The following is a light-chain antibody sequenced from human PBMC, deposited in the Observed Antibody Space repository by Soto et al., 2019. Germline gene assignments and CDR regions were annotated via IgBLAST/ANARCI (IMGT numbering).Light chain of an antibody. J-gene: IGKJ1*01. CDR1: QSVSSN. CDR2: GAS. Sequence: IGLTQPSASLSVSPRQRGAVSCRASQSVSSNLAWYQQKPGQAPRLLIYGASTRATGIPARFSGSGSGTEFTLTISSLQSEDFAVYYCQQYNNWLTWTFGQGTKVDIK. CDR3: QQYNNWLTWT. V-gene: IGKV3-15*01.